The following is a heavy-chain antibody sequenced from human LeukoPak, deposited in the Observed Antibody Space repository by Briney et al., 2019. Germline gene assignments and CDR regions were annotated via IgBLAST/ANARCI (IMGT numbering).Heavy chain of an antibody. CDR3: ATRHPGRYFED. V-gene: IGHV3-23*01. Sequence: QTGGSLRLSCAASGFTFTSYAMSWVRQAPGKGLEWVSTISGSGDATSYADSVKGRFTISSDTSKNTLSLQMNSLRAEDTAVYFCATRHPGRYFEDWGQGTMVTVSS. J-gene: IGHJ4*02. D-gene: IGHD3-10*01. CDR2: ISGSGDAT. CDR1: GFTFTSYA.